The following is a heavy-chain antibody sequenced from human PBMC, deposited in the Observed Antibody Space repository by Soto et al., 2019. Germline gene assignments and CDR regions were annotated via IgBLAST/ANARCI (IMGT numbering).Heavy chain of an antibody. J-gene: IGHJ6*03. CDR3: AREVLLWFGEHYYYYYMDV. Sequence: GGSLRLSCAASGFTFSSYSMNWVRQAPGKGMEWVSYISSSSSTIYYADSVKGRFTISRDNAKNSLYLQMNSLRAEDTAVYYCAREVLLWFGEHYYYYYMDVWGKGTTVTVSS. D-gene: IGHD3-10*01. CDR1: GFTFSSYS. CDR2: ISSSSSTI. V-gene: IGHV3-48*01.